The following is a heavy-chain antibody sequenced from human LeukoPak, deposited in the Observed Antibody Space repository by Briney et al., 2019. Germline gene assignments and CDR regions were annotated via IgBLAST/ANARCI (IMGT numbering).Heavy chain of an antibody. Sequence: SETLSLTCAVYGGSFSDYYWSWIRQPPGRGLEWIGEINHSGSTNYNPSLKSRVTISVDTSKNQFSLKLSSVTAADTAVYYCARLPLGYSYGYYYYYMDVWDKGTTVTISS. CDR1: GGSFSDYY. CDR2: INHSGST. V-gene: IGHV4-34*01. J-gene: IGHJ6*03. CDR3: ARLPLGYSYGYYYYYMDV. D-gene: IGHD5-18*01.